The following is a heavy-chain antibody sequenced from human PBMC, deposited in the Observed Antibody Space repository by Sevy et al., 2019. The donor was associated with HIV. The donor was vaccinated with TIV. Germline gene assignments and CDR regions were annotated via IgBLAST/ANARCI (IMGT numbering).Heavy chain of an antibody. D-gene: IGHD3-22*01. CDR3: ARDNGYDRWGYSPGY. CDR2: LSYDGNIK. J-gene: IGHJ1*01. CDR1: GFTFDTYT. Sequence: GGSLRLSCAASGFTFDTYTMHWVRQAPGKGLEWVAVLSYDGNIKYYADSVKGRFTISIDGSKNTRYLQMNSLRDEDMAVYYCARDNGYDRWGYSPGYWGQGALVTVSS. V-gene: IGHV3-30-3*01.